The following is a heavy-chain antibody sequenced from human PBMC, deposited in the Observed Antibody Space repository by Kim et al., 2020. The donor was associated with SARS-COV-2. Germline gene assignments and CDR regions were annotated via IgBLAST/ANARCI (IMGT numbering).Heavy chain of an antibody. V-gene: IGHV4-39*01. CDR1: GGSISSSSYY. D-gene: IGHD1-26*01. J-gene: IGHJ3*02. CDR3: ARQGSSGSYDAFDI. Sequence: SETLSLTCTVSGGSISSSSYYWGWIRQPPGKGLEWIGSIYYSGSTYYNPSLKSRVTISVDTSKNQFSLKLSSVTAADTAVYYCARQGSSGSYDAFDIWG. CDR2: IYYSGST.